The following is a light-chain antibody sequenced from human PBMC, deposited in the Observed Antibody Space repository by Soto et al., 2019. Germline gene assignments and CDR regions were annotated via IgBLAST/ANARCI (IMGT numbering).Light chain of an antibody. V-gene: IGKV3-20*01. CDR3: QQYCSSPPYT. CDR1: QRGSGNY. J-gene: IGKJ2*01. Sequence: EIVLTQSPGTLSLSPGERATLSCRASQRGSGNYLAWYQQNPGQSPRLLIYGSSDRATGIPDRFSGSGSGTHLTLTITIGEREDLAVYYCQQYCSSPPYTFGQGTKLEFK. CDR2: GSS.